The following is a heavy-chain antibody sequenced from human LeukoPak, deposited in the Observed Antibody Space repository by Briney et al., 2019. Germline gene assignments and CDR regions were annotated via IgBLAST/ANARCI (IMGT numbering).Heavy chain of an antibody. D-gene: IGHD5-18*01. CDR3: ARVQNTAMALDAFDI. Sequence: SETLSLTCTVSGGSISRYYWSWIRQPAGKGLEWIGRIYTSGSTNYNPSLKSRVTMSVDTSKNQFSLKLSSVTAADTAVYYCARVQNTAMALDAFDIWGQGTMVTVSS. V-gene: IGHV4-4*07. J-gene: IGHJ3*02. CDR1: GGSISRYY. CDR2: IYTSGST.